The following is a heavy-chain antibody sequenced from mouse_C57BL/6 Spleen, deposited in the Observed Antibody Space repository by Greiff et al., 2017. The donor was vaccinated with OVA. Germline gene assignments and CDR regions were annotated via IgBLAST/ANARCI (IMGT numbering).Heavy chain of an antibody. Sequence: VQLKESGPELVKPGDSVKISCKASGYSFTGYFMNWVMQSHGKSLEWIGRINPYNGDTFYNQKFKGKATLTVDKSSSTAHMELRSLTSEDSAVYYCARGYYGSSYGWYFDVWGTGTTVTVSS. CDR3: ARGYYGSSYGWYFDV. J-gene: IGHJ1*03. CDR2: INPYNGDT. CDR1: GYSFTGYF. V-gene: IGHV1-20*01. D-gene: IGHD1-1*01.